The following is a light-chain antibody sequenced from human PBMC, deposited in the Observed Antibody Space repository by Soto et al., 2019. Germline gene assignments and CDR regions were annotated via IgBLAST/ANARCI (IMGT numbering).Light chain of an antibody. CDR3: QQYNTYPWT. V-gene: IGKV1-5*01. Sequence: DIQMTQSPSTLSASVGDRVTITCRASQSISSWLAWYQQKPGKAPNLLIFDASTLESGVSLRFSGSGFGKEFTLTIRSLQSDDFASYSCQQYNTYPWTCGQGTKVEIK. CDR1: QSISSW. CDR2: DAS. J-gene: IGKJ1*01.